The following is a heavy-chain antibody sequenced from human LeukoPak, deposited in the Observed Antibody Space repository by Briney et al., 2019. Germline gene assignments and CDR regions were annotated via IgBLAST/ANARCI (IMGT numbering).Heavy chain of an antibody. CDR2: ISYDGSNK. V-gene: IGHV3-30*01. CDR1: GFTFSSYA. Sequence: GRSLRLSRAASGFTFSSYAMHWVRQAPGKGLEWVAVISYDGSNKYYADSVKGRFTISRDNSKNTLYLQMNSLRAEDTAVYYCARGWGYNWNYGAFDIWGQGTMVTVSS. J-gene: IGHJ3*02. CDR3: ARGWGYNWNYGAFDI. D-gene: IGHD1-7*01.